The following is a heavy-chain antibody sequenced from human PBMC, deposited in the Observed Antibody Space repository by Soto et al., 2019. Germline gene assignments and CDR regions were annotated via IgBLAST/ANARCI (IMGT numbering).Heavy chain of an antibody. CDR3: AREPGLAADYYYGMEV. J-gene: IGHJ6*02. CDR2: IDPSDSYT. D-gene: IGHD6-13*01. Sequence: GESLKISCKGSGYSFTSYWISWVRQMPGKGLEWMGRIDPSDSYTNYSPSFQGHVTISADKSISTAYLQWSSLKASDTAMYYCAREPGLAADYYYGMEVWGQGTTVTVSS. CDR1: GYSFTSYW. V-gene: IGHV5-10-1*01.